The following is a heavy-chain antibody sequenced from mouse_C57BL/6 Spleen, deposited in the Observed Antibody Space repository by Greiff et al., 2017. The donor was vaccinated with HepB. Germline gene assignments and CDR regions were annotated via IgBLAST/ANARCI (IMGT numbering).Heavy chain of an antibody. J-gene: IGHJ4*01. D-gene: IGHD1-1*01. CDR1: GFTFSSYA. V-gene: IGHV5-4*03. CDR3: ARAYGSSDYYAMDY. Sequence: EVKLVESGGGLVKPGGSLKLSCAASGFTFSSYAMSWVRQTPEKRLEWVATISDGGSYTYYPDNVKGRFTISRDNAKNNLYLQVSHLKSEDTAMYYCARAYGSSDYYAMDYWGQGTSVTVSS. CDR2: ISDGGSYT.